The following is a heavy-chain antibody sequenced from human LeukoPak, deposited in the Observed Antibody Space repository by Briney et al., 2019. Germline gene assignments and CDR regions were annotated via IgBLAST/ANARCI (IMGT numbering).Heavy chain of an antibody. CDR2: IYHSGST. D-gene: IGHD6-19*01. CDR3: AREGWYEGLLFDY. J-gene: IGHJ4*02. Sequence: PSETLSLTCTVSGYSISSGYYWGWVRQPPGKGLEWIGSIYHSGSTYYNPSLKSRVTISVDTSKNQFSLKLSSVTAADTAVYYCAREGWYEGLLFDYWGQGTLVTVSS. CDR1: GYSISSGYY. V-gene: IGHV4-38-2*02.